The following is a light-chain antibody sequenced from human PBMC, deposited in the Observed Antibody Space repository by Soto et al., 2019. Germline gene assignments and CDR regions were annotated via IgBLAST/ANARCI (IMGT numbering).Light chain of an antibody. CDR2: GAS. V-gene: IGKV1-39*01. CDR1: QSISQH. J-gene: IGKJ2*01. Sequence: DIQVTQSPSSLSASVGDRVTITCRASQSISQHVNWYQQRPGRAPKFLIYGASSLQSGVPFRFSGSGSGTDFTLTISSLQPEDFATYYCQQTYSTPRTFGPGTKVEIK. CDR3: QQTYSTPRT.